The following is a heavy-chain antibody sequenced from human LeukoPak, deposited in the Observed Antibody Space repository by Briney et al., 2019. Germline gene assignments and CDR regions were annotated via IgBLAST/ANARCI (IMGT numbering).Heavy chain of an antibody. J-gene: IGHJ4*02. CDR3: AREFYYYGSGSLCDY. CDR1: GYSISSGYY. CDR2: IYHSGST. D-gene: IGHD3-10*01. Sequence: SETLSLTCAVSGYSISSGYYWGWIRQPPGKGLEWIGSIYHSGSTYYNPSLKSRVTISVDTSKNQFSLKLSSVTAADTAVYYCAREFYYYGSGSLCDYWGQGILVTVSS. V-gene: IGHV4-38-2*01.